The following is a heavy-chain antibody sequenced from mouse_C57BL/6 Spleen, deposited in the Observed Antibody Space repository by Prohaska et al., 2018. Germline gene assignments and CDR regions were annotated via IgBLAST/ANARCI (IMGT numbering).Heavy chain of an antibody. CDR3: ARGYGSSSYWYFDV. Sequence: GQGLEWIGEIDPSDSYTNYNQKFKGKATLTVDKSSSTAYMQLSSLTSEDSAVYYCARGYGSSSYWYFDVWGTGTTVTVSS. V-gene: IGHV1-69*02. D-gene: IGHD1-1*01. CDR2: IDPSDSYT. J-gene: IGHJ1*03.